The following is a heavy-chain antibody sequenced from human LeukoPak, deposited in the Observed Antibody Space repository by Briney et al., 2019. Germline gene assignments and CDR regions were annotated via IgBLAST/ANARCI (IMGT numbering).Heavy chain of an antibody. D-gene: IGHD3-22*01. V-gene: IGHV3-33*01. CDR3: ARICRKYYYDSSGYGTYGMDV. J-gene: IGHJ6*02. Sequence: GGSLRLSCAASGFTFSSYGMHWVRQAPGKGLEWVAVIWYDGSNKYYADSVKGRFTISRDNSKNTLYLQMNSLRAEDTAVYYCARICRKYYYDSSGYGTYGMDVWGQGTTVTVSS. CDR1: GFTFSSYG. CDR2: IWYDGSNK.